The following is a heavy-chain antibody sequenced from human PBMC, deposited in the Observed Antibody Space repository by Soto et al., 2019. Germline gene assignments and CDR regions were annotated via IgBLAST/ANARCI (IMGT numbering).Heavy chain of an antibody. V-gene: IGHV2-5*02. CDR2: IYWDNDK. J-gene: IGHJ4*02. D-gene: IGHD1-26*01. Sequence: QITLKESGPALVKSTQTLTLTCTFSGFSLSTSEVGVGWVRQPPGKALEWLALIYWDNDKRYSPALKNSLNRTIDASKRQVVLKIANMGPGGTVTCYCAHGRSGSFFGRWGQGILVTVSS. CDR3: AHGRSGSFFGR. CDR1: GFSLSTSEVG.